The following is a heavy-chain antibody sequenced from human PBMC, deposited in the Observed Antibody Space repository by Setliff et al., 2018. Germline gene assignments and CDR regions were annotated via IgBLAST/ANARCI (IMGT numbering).Heavy chain of an antibody. Sequence: ASVKVSCKASGYTFTSYAIHWVRQAPGQRLEWMGWINAGNGNTKYSQEFQDRVTITRDTSASIAFMELSSLRSEDMAVYYCAVFNVTPTRKKYYSYLDVWGKGTTVTVSS. D-gene: IGHD2-2*01. CDR1: GYTFTSYA. CDR3: AVFNVTPTRKKYYSYLDV. V-gene: IGHV1-3*03. J-gene: IGHJ6*03. CDR2: INAGNGNT.